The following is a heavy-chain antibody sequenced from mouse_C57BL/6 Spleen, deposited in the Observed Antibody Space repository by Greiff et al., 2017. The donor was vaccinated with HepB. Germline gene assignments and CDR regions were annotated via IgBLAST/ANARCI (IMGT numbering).Heavy chain of an antibody. CDR2: INPSNGGT. J-gene: IGHJ1*03. V-gene: IGHV1-53*01. Sequence: QVQLQQPGTELVKPGASVKLSCKASGYTFTSYWMHWVKQRPGQGLEWIGNINPSNGGTNYNEKFKSKATLTVDKSYSTAYMQLSSLTSEDSAVYYCARGDYDYDFWYFDVWGTGTTVTVSS. D-gene: IGHD2-4*01. CDR3: ARGDYDYDFWYFDV. CDR1: GYTFTSYW.